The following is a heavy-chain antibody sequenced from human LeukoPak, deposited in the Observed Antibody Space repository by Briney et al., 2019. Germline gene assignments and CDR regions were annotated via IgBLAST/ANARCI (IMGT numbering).Heavy chain of an antibody. D-gene: IGHD6-6*01. Sequence: GSLRLSCAASGFTVSNNYMRWVRQAPGKGLEWVSLIYSGGSTYYADSVKGRFIISRDNSKNTLYLQMNSLRAADTAVYYCARDKGTSYLSSFDYWGQGTLVTVSS. CDR2: IYSGGST. CDR1: GFTVSNNY. CDR3: ARDKGTSYLSSFDY. V-gene: IGHV3-66*01. J-gene: IGHJ4*02.